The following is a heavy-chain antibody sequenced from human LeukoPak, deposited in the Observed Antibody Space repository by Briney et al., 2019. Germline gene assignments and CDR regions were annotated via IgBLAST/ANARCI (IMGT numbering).Heavy chain of an antibody. J-gene: IGHJ6*02. CDR1: GFTFSSYE. Sequence: SGGSLRLSCAASGFTFSSYEMNWVRQAPGKGLEGVSYIGSSGSIKIYADSVKGQFTISRDSAKNSLYLQMNSLRAEDAAVYYCARASRDYYGMGVWGQGTTVTVSS. CDR2: IGSSGSIK. V-gene: IGHV3-48*03. CDR3: ARASRDYYGMGV.